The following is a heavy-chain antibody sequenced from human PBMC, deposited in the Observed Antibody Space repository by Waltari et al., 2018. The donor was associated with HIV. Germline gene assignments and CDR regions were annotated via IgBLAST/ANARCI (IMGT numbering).Heavy chain of an antibody. CDR1: GFTFSSYW. J-gene: IGHJ4*02. Sequence: GASGFTFSSYWMSWVRQAPGKGLEWVSSISSSSSYIYYADSVKGRFTISRDNAKNSLYLQMNSLRAEDTAVYYCARGGPSNFDYWGQGTLVTVSS. V-gene: IGHV3-21*01. CDR2: ISSSSSYI. CDR3: ARGGPSNFDY.